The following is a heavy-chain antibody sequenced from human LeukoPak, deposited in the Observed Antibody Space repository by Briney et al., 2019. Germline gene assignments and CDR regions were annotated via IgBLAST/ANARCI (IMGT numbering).Heavy chain of an antibody. D-gene: IGHD5-24*01. CDR3: ARAVRDGYNHFDY. Sequence: SETLSLTCAVYGGSISSSSYYWGWIRQPPGKGLEWIGSIYYSGSTYYNPSLKSRVTISVDTSKNQFSLKLSSVTAADTAVYYCARAVRDGYNHFDYWGQGTLVTVSS. J-gene: IGHJ4*02. CDR2: IYYSGST. V-gene: IGHV4-39*07. CDR1: GGSISSSSYY.